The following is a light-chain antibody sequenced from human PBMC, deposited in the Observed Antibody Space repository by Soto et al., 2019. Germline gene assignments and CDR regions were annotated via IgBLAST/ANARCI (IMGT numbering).Light chain of an antibody. Sequence: QCVLTQPAYVKRXAGGASTISCVDTSGVIGDYNYVSWYRQHPGKVPKVIIYDVSNRPSGVSYRFSGTKSGNTASLTVSGLQAEDEPDYYCCSYTRSGTLIFGTGTKLTVL. J-gene: IGLJ1*01. CDR2: DVS. CDR3: CSYTRSGTLI. CDR1: SGVIGDYNY. V-gene: IGLV2-14*01.